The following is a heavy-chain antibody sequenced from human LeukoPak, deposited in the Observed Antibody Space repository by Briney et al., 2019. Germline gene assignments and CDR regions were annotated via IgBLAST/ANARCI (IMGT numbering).Heavy chain of an antibody. J-gene: IGHJ2*01. Sequence: NTSETLSLTCAVYGGSFSGYYWSWIRQPPGKGLEWIGEINHSGSTNYNPSLKSRVTISVDTSKNQFSLKLSSVTAADTAVYYCARLGGSSSGPRYWYFNLWGRGTLVTVSS. CDR2: INHSGST. D-gene: IGHD6-6*01. V-gene: IGHV4-34*01. CDR3: ARLGGSSSGPRYWYFNL. CDR1: GGSFSGYY.